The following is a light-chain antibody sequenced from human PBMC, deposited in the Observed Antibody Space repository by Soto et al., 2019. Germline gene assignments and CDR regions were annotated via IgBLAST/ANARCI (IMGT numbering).Light chain of an antibody. J-gene: IGKJ2*01. V-gene: IGKV1-13*02. Sequence: AIQLTQSPSSLSASVGDRVTITCRASQGISSALAWFQQKPGKPPKLLIYDASSLESGVPSRFSGSGSGADFILTISSLQPEDFATYYCQQFNTYPYTFGQGTKLDI. CDR3: QQFNTYPYT. CDR1: QGISSA. CDR2: DAS.